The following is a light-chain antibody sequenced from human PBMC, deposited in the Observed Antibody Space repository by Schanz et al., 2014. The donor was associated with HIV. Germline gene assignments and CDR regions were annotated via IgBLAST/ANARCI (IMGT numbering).Light chain of an antibody. CDR1: QSVSNN. V-gene: IGKV3-15*01. CDR2: SAS. J-gene: IGKJ3*01. CDR3: QQYNNWPPIT. Sequence: TVMTQSPATLSVSPGERATLSCTASQSVSNNLAWYQQKLGQAPRLLIHSASTRVTGIPARFSGSGSGTEFTLTISGLQSEDFAVYYCQQYNNWPPITFGPGTKVDIK.